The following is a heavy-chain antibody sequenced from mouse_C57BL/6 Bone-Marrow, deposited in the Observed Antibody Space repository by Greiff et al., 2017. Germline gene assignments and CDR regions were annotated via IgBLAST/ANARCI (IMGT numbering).Heavy chain of an antibody. CDR1: GYTFTDYN. D-gene: IGHD2-3*01. Sequence: VQLQQSGPELVKPGASVKIPCKASGYTFTDYNMDWVQQSHGKSLEWIGDINPNNGGTIYNQKFKGKATLTVDKSSSTAYMELRSLTSEYTAVYYCAREVIYDGYYYFDYWGQGTTLTVSS. V-gene: IGHV1-18*01. CDR3: AREVIYDGYYYFDY. J-gene: IGHJ2*01. CDR2: INPNNGGT.